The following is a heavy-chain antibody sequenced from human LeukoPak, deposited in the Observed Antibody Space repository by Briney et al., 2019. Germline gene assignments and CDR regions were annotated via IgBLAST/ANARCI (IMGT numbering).Heavy chain of an antibody. CDR1: RDTLSSTNAG. J-gene: IGHJ6*02. V-gene: IGHV6-1*01. D-gene: IGHD3-10*01. CDR3: TRQAYYYISGTYYSSLDV. Sequence: SQTLSLTCAMSRDTLSSTNAGWDWFRQSPSSGLEWLSRTYYNSKCYNEYAVSVKSRLSLNPDTSNIQFSLHLNSVPPQYTAVYYCTRQAYYYISGTYYSSLDVWGQGTTVTVSS. CDR2: TYYNSKCYN.